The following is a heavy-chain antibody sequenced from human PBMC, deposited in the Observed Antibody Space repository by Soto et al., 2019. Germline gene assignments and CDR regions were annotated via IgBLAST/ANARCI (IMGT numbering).Heavy chain of an antibody. J-gene: IGHJ6*02. Sequence: QVQLVQSGAEVKKPGSSVKVSCKASGGTFSSYAISWVRQAPGQGLEWMGGIIPIFGTANYAQKFQGRVTITADEATSTAYMELRSLRSEDTAVYYCAREGLDTAMVTDYYYYGMDVWGQGTTVTVSS. D-gene: IGHD5-18*01. CDR1: GGTFSSYA. V-gene: IGHV1-69*01. CDR2: IIPIFGTA. CDR3: AREGLDTAMVTDYYYYGMDV.